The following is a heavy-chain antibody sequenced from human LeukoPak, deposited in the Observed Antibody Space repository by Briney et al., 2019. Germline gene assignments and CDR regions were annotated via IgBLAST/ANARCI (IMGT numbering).Heavy chain of an antibody. CDR1: GFSFKDYA. D-gene: IGHD3-10*02. CDR3: TKDGGLLLTSDYVWGPDY. CDR2: ITAKTSSA. J-gene: IGHJ4*02. V-gene: IGHV3-23*01. Sequence: GGSLRLFCATSGFSFKDYAMTWVRQAPGKGLEWVSSITAKTSSAYYADSVRGRFTVSRDNSKNTLVLQMNSLRAEDTATYYCTKDGGLLLTSDYVWGPDYWGQGTLVAVSS.